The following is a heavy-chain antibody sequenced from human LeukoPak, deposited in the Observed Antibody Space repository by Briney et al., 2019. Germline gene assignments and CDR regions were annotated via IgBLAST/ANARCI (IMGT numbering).Heavy chain of an antibody. J-gene: IGHJ5*02. CDR3: ARGRSGSYYPNWFDP. CDR2: INHSGST. V-gene: IGHV4-34*01. D-gene: IGHD1-26*01. Sequence: SETLSLTCAVYGGSFSGYYWSWLRQPPGKALEWIGEINHSGSTNYNPSLKSRVTISVDTSKNQFSLKLSSVTAADTAVYYRARGRSGSYYPNWFDPWGQGTLVTVSS. CDR1: GGSFSGYY.